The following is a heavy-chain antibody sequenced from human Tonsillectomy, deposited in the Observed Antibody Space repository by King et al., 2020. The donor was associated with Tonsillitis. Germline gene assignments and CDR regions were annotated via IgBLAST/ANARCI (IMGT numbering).Heavy chain of an antibody. Sequence: VQLVESGAEVKKPGASVKVSCKASGYTFTGYYIHWVRQAPGQGLEWMGWINPNSGDTNYAQNFQGRVTMTRDTSISTAYMELSRLRSNDTAVYYCARPNKGWNDNYGIDVWGQGTTGTVSS. CDR2: INPNSGDT. D-gene: IGHD1-1*01. J-gene: IGHJ6*02. CDR3: ARPNKGWNDNYGIDV. V-gene: IGHV1-2*02. CDR1: GYTFTGYY.